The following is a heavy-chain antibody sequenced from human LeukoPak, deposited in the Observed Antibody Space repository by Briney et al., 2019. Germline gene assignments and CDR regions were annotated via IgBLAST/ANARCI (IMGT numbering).Heavy chain of an antibody. CDR3: ARGKRFGELLYG. V-gene: IGHV1-8*01. CDR2: MNPDSGNT. CDR1: GYTFTSYD. D-gene: IGHD3-10*01. J-gene: IGHJ4*02. Sequence: ASVKVSCKAPGYTFTSYDIKWVRQATGQGLEWMGWMNPDSGNTGYAQKFQGRVTMTRNTSISTAYMELSSLTSEDTAVYYCARGKRFGELLYGWGQGTLVTVSS.